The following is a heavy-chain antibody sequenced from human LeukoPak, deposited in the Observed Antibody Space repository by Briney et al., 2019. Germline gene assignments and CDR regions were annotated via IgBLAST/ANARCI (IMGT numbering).Heavy chain of an antibody. J-gene: IGHJ4*02. CDR1: GFTFSSYA. CDR3: ASPFEGLLVRY. CDR2: INSSGGST. D-gene: IGHD3-16*01. Sequence: GGSLRLSCAASGFTFSSYAMSWVRQAPGKGLEWVSAINSSGGSTFYADSVKGRFTISRDNSKNTLYLQMNSLRAEDTAVYYCASPFEGLLVRYWGQGTLVTVSS. V-gene: IGHV3-23*01.